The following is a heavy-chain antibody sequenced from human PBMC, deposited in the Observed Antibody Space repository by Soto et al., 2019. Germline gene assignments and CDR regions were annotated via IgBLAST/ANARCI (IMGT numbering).Heavy chain of an antibody. D-gene: IGHD1-1*01. J-gene: IGHJ4*02. V-gene: IGHV3-23*01. CDR3: AKDDWNDAIDY. CDR2: INDSGGST. Sequence: EVQLLESGGGLVQPGGSLRLSCAASGFTFSSYAMSWVRQAPGKGLEWVSTINDSGGSTYYADSVKGRFTISRDNSKNTLYLQMNSLRAEDTAVYFCAKDDWNDAIDYWGQGTLVTVSS. CDR1: GFTFSSYA.